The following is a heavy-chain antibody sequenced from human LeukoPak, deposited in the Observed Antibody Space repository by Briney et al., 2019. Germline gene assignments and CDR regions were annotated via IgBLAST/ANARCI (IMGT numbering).Heavy chain of an antibody. CDR1: GGSISSYY. CDR2: IYTSGST. Sequence: SETPSLTCTVSGGSISSYYWSWIRQPAGKGLEWIGRIYTSGSTNYNPSLKSRVTMSVDTSKNQFSLKLSSVTAADTAVYYCAGSDWQNKWSHKAFDIWGQGTMVTVSS. D-gene: IGHD1/OR15-1a*01. V-gene: IGHV4-4*07. CDR3: AGSDWQNKWSHKAFDI. J-gene: IGHJ3*02.